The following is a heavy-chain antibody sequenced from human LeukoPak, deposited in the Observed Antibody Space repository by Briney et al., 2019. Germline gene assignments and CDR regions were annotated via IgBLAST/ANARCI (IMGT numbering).Heavy chain of an antibody. Sequence: GGSLRLSCAASGFTFSSYSMNWVRQAPGKGLGWVSSISSSSSYIYYADSVKGRFTISRDNSKNTLYLQMNSLRAEDTAVYYCAKDAFSSTVRNRFDYWGQGTLVTVSS. V-gene: IGHV3-21*04. J-gene: IGHJ4*02. D-gene: IGHD6-13*01. CDR1: GFTFSSYS. CDR3: AKDAFSSTVRNRFDY. CDR2: ISSSSSYI.